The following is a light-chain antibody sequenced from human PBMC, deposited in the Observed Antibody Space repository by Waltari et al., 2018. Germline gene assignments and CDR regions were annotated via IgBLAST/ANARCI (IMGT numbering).Light chain of an antibody. J-gene: IGLJ3*02. CDR3: GAYAGKYTRV. Sequence: QSALTQPRSVSGSPGQSVTISCTGTSSDVGRYKYVSWYKQSPGKAPTLVIYDVTERPHDVPHRFSGSKAGNTASLTIAWLRAEDEGDFYCGAYAGKYTRVFGGGTKLTVL. CDR1: SSDVGRYKY. CDR2: DVT. V-gene: IGLV2-11*01.